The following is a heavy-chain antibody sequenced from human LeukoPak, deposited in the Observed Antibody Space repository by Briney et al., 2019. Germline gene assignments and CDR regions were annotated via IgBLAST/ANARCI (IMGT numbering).Heavy chain of an antibody. CDR3: ARLNKDYHAFDI. CDR1: GFTFSSYG. CDR2: IRYDGSNK. Sequence: PGGSLRLSCAASGFTFSSYGMHWVRQAPGLGLEWVAFIRYDGSNKYYADSVKGRFTISRDNSKNTLYLQMNSLRAEDTAVYYCARLNKDYHAFDIWGQGTMVTVSS. D-gene: IGHD1/OR15-1a*01. J-gene: IGHJ3*02. V-gene: IGHV3-30*02.